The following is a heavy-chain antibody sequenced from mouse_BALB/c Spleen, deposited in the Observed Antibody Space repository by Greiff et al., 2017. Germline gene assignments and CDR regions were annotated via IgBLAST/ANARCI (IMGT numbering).Heavy chain of an antibody. Sequence: EVKVVESGGGLVQPKGSLKLSCAASGFTFNTYAMNWVRQAPGKGLEWVARIRSKSNNYATYYADSVKDRFTISRDDSQSMLYLQMNNLKTEDTAMYYCVRMITTRDYYAMDYWGQGTSVTVSS. CDR1: GFTFNTYA. V-gene: IGHV10-1*02. CDR3: VRMITTRDYYAMDY. J-gene: IGHJ4*01. D-gene: IGHD2-4*01. CDR2: IRSKSNNYAT.